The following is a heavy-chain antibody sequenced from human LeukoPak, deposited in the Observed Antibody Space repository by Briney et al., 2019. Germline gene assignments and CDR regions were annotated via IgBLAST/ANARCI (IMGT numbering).Heavy chain of an antibody. CDR3: ARERYYYDSSGYGEFDY. V-gene: IGHV4-30-4*01. Sequence: PSETLSLTCTVSGDSISNGDYYWPWIRQSPGKGLEWIGYIYYSGSTYYNPSLKSRVTISVDTSKNQFSLKLSSVTAADTAVYYCARERYYYDSSGYGEFDYWGQGTLVTVSS. CDR2: IYYSGST. CDR1: GDSISNGDYY. J-gene: IGHJ4*02. D-gene: IGHD3-22*01.